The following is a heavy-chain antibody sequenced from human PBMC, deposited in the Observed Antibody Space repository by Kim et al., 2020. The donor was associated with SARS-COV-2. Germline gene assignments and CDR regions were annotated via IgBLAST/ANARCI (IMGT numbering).Heavy chain of an antibody. V-gene: IGHV3-9*01. CDR3: AKDKAFGGVIAGEGLDY. J-gene: IGHJ4*02. CDR2: ISWNSGSI. Sequence: SLRLSCAASGFTFDDYAMHWVRQAPGKGLEWVSGISWNSGSIGYADSVKGRFTISRDNAKNSLYLQMNSLRAEDTALYYCAKDKAFGGVIAGEGLDYWGQGTLVTVSS. D-gene: IGHD3-16*02. CDR1: GFTFDDYA.